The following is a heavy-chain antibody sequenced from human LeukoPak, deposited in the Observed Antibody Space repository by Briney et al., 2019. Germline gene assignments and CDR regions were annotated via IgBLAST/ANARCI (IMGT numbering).Heavy chain of an antibody. V-gene: IGHV3-48*03. J-gene: IGHJ4*02. D-gene: IGHD3-10*01. Sequence: GGSLRLSCAASGFTFSSYEMNWVRQAPGKGLERVSYISSSGSTIYYADSVKGRFTISRDNAKNSLYLQMNSLRAEDTAVYYCARDPGISGYFDYWGQGTLVTVSS. CDR1: GFTFSSYE. CDR2: ISSSGSTI. CDR3: ARDPGISGYFDY.